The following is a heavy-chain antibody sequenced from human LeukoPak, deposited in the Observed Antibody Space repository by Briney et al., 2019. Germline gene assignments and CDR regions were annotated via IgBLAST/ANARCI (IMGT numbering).Heavy chain of an antibody. V-gene: IGHV1-2*06. Sequence: GASVKVSCKASGYTFTAYYLYWVRQAPGQGLEWMGRIDPNNGGTNYAQKFQGRVTMTRDTSFNTAYMELSRLRSDDTAVYYCARDRDTTGYYYMDVWGKGTTVTVSS. CDR3: ARDRDTTGYYYMDV. CDR1: GYTFTAYY. D-gene: IGHD1-1*01. J-gene: IGHJ6*03. CDR2: IDPNNGGT.